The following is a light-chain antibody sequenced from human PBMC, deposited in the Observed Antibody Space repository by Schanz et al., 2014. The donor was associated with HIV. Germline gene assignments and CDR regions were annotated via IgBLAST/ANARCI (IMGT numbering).Light chain of an antibody. CDR1: QSVSAGY. CDR3: QQYGGSPT. V-gene: IGKV3-20*01. CDR2: GAS. Sequence: EIVVTQSPGTLSLSPGERATLSCRASQSVSAGYLAWYQQKPGQAPRLLIYGASTSATGIPDRFSGSGSGTDFTLTISRLEPEDFAVYYCQQYGGSPTFGQGTKVEIK. J-gene: IGKJ1*01.